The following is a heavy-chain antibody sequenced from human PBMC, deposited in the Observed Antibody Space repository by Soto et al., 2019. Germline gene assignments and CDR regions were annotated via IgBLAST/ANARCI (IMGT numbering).Heavy chain of an antibody. CDR3: ARTIGGGSSLYFDY. CDR1: GFTVGSNY. D-gene: IGHD6-6*01. J-gene: IGHJ4*02. V-gene: IGHV3-66*01. Sequence: EVQLVDSGGALVQPGGSLRLSCAASGFTVGSNYMNWVRQAPGKGLEWVSVIYTGGLTSYADSVKGRFTISRDDSSSTLYLQLSSLRTDDTALYYCARTIGGGSSLYFDYWRKGTLMTVS. CDR2: IYTGGLT.